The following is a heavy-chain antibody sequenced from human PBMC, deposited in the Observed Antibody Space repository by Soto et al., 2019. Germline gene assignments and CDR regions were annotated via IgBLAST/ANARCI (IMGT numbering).Heavy chain of an antibody. CDR1: GGTFSSYA. D-gene: IGHD2-15*01. CDR2: IIPIFGTA. Sequence: ASVTVSCKASGGTFSSYAISWVRQAPGQGLEWMGGIIPIFGTANYAQKFQGRVTITADESTSTAYMELSSLRSEDTAVYYCARVRGCSGGSCYSSYYYYYGMDVWRQGTTVTVSS. CDR3: ARVRGCSGGSCYSSYYYYYGMDV. V-gene: IGHV1-69*01. J-gene: IGHJ6*02.